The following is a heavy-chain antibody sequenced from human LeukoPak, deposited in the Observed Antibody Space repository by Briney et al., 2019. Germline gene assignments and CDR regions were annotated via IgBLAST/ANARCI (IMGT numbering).Heavy chain of an antibody. J-gene: IGHJ4*02. CDR3: ARELPSPNDHHYFDY. V-gene: IGHV1-69*13. D-gene: IGHD1-1*01. CDR1: GGTFSSYA. CDR2: IIPIFGTA. Sequence: ASVKVSCKASGGTFSSYAISWVRQAPGQGLEWMGGIIPIFGTANYAQMFQGRVTITADESTSTAYMELSRLRSDDTAVYYCARELPSPNDHHYFDYWGQGTLVTVSS.